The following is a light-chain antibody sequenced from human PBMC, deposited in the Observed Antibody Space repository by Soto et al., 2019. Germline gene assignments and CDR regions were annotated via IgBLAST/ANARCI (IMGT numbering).Light chain of an antibody. CDR1: QSVSSSY. J-gene: IGKJ1*01. V-gene: IGKV3-15*01. CDR2: DAS. Sequence: EIVMTQSPATLSVSPGERATLSCRASQSVSSSYLAWYQQKPGQAPRLLIYDASTRATGIPARFSGSGSGTEFTLTISSLQSEDFAVYYCQQYNNWPRTFGQGTKVDIK. CDR3: QQYNNWPRT.